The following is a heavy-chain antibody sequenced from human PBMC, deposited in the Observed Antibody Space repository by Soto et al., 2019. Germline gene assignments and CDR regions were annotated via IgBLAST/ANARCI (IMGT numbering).Heavy chain of an antibody. CDR2: IIPIFGTA. D-gene: IGHD6-13*01. V-gene: IGHV1-69*06. J-gene: IGHJ6*02. CDR3: ASGSARQQLETYYYYGMDV. Sequence: ASVKVSCKASGGTFSSYAISWVRQAPGQGLEWMGGIIPIFGTANYAQKFQGRVTITADKSTSTAYMELSSLRSEDTAVYYCASGSARQQLETYYYYGMDVWGQGTTVTVSS. CDR1: GGTFSSYA.